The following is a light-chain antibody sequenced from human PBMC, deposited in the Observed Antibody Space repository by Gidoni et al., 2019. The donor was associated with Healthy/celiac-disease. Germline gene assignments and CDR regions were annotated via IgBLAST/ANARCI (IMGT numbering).Light chain of an antibody. CDR2: DAS. Sequence: DIQMTQSPSTLSASVGDRVTITCRASQSISSWLAWYQKKPGKAPQLLIYDASSLESGVPSRFSGSGSGTEFTLTISSLQPDDFASYYCQQYNSYSETFGQXTKVEIK. CDR3: QQYNSYSET. J-gene: IGKJ1*01. CDR1: QSISSW. V-gene: IGKV1-5*01.